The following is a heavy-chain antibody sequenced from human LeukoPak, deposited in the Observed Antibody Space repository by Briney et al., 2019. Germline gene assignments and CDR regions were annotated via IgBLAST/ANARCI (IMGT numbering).Heavy chain of an antibody. CDR2: ISYDGSKE. J-gene: IGHJ4*02. Sequence: GGSLRLSCAASGFTFSSYGMHWVRQARGKGLEWVAVISYDGSKEYYADSVKGRFTISRDNSKNTLYLQMNSLKTEDTAVYYCAKEMVYGSGGGPFDYWGQGTLVTVSS. CDR1: GFTFSSYG. D-gene: IGHD3-10*01. CDR3: AKEMVYGSGGGPFDY. V-gene: IGHV3-30*18.